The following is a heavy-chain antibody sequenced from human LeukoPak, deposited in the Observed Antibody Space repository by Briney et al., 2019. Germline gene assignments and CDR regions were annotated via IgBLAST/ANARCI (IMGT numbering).Heavy chain of an antibody. CDR2: IIPILGTA. Sequence: ASVKVSCKASGGTFSSYAISWVRQAPGQGLEWMGGIIPILGTANYAQKFQGRVTITADESTSTAYMELSSLRSEDTAVYYCARAIFGVVIGAFDIWGQGTMVTVSS. CDR1: GGTFSSYA. V-gene: IGHV1-69*13. J-gene: IGHJ3*02. D-gene: IGHD3-3*01. CDR3: ARAIFGVVIGAFDI.